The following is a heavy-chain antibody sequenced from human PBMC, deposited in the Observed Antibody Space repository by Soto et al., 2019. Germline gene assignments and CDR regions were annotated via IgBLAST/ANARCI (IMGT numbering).Heavy chain of an antibody. V-gene: IGHV4-59*01. CDR3: ARRARGNWALDY. J-gene: IGHJ4*02. CDR1: GGSISSYY. D-gene: IGHD3-16*01. CDR2: IYYSGST. Sequence: SETLSLTCTVSGGSISSYYWSWIRQPPGKGLEWIGYIYYSGSTNYNPSLKSRVTISVDTSKNQFSLKLSSVTAADTAVYYCARRARGNWALDYWGQGTQVTVSS.